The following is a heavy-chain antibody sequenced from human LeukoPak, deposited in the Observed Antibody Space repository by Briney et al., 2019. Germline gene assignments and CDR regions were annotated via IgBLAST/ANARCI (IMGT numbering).Heavy chain of an antibody. CDR1: GGSISSSNW. Sequence: SGTLSLTCAVSGGSISSSNWWSWVRQPPGKGLEWIGVTSQSGSTNYNPSLKGRVTISVDKSKNQFPLKLNSVTAADTAVYYCAKNGQSGFSFDPWGQGTLVTVST. D-gene: IGHD3-3*01. CDR3: AKNGQSGFSFDP. V-gene: IGHV4-4*02. CDR2: TSQSGST. J-gene: IGHJ5*02.